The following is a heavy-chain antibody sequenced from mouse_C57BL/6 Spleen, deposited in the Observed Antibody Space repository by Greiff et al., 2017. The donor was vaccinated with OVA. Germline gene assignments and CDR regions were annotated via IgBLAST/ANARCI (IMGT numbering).Heavy chain of an antibody. CDR2: IDPEDGGT. D-gene: IGHD2-1*01. J-gene: IGHJ4*01. CDR3: ARAYYGNYDAMDY. V-gene: IGHV14-2*01. Sequence: VQLQQSGAELVKPGASVKLSCTASGYNINDYYMDWVKQRTEKGLEWIGRIDPEDGGTKYDPKFQGKATITVDKSSNTAYLELSSLTSEDTAVYDCARAYYGNYDAMDYWGQGTSVTVSS. CDR1: GYNINDYY.